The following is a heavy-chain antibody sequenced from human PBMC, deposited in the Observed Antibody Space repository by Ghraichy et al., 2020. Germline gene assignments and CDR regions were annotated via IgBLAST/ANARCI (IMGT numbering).Heavy chain of an antibody. CDR2: ISSSSSYI. CDR3: ANVDIVATLGGDYFYYAMDV. CDR1: GFTFSTYS. Sequence: GALRLSCAASGFTFSTYSMNWVRQAPGKGLEWVSSISSSSSYIYYADLVKGRFTISRDNAKNSLYLQLNRLRAEDTAVYYCANVDIVATLGGDYFYYAMDVGGQGTTVTVSS. V-gene: IGHV3-21*01. J-gene: IGHJ6*02. D-gene: IGHD5-12*01.